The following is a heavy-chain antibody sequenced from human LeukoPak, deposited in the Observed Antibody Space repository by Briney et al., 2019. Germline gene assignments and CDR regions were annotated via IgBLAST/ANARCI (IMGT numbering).Heavy chain of an antibody. CDR3: AREGITAAADY. CDR1: GFTFSSYS. J-gene: IGHJ4*02. CDR2: VSSTSSFI. V-gene: IGHV3-21*01. D-gene: IGHD6-13*01. Sequence: PGGSLRLSCAASGFTFSSYSINWVRQAPGKGLEWVSCVSSTSSFIYYADSVKGRFTISRDNAKNSLYLQMNSLRAEDTAVYYCAREGITAAADYWGQGTLVTVSS.